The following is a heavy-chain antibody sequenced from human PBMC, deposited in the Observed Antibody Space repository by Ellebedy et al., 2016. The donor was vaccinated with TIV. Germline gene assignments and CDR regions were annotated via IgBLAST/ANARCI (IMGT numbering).Heavy chain of an antibody. J-gene: IGHJ4*02. Sequence: SGPTLVXPTQTLTLTCTFSGFSLSTSGVGVGWIRQPPGKALEWLALIYWNDDKRYSPSLKSRLTITKDTSKNQVVLTMTNMDPVDTATYYCAHRRGAAAGIGYWGQGTLVTVSS. V-gene: IGHV2-5*01. CDR2: IYWNDDK. D-gene: IGHD6-13*01. CDR3: AHRRGAAAGIGY. CDR1: GFSLSTSGVG.